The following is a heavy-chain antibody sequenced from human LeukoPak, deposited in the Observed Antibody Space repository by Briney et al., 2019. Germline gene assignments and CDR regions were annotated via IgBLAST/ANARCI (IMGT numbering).Heavy chain of an antibody. CDR2: IYYSGST. J-gene: IGHJ4*02. V-gene: IGHV4-34*01. CDR3: ARALISSGWYSYYFDY. D-gene: IGHD6-19*01. Sequence: SETLSLTCAVYGGSFSGYYWSWIRQPPGKGLEWIGSIYYSGSTYYNPSLKSRVTISVDTSKNRFSLKLSSVTAADTAVYYCARALISSGWYSYYFDYWGQGTLVTVSS. CDR1: GGSFSGYY.